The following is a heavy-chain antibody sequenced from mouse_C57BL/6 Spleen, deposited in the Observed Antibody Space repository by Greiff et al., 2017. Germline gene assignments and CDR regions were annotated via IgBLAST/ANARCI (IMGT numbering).Heavy chain of an antibody. D-gene: IGHD2-5*01. J-gene: IGHJ4*01. CDR1: GYTFTSYW. Sequence: VQLQQPGAELVRPGSSVKLSCKASGYTFTSYWMDWVKQRPGQGLEWIGNLYPSDSETHYNQKFKDKATLTVDKSSSTAYMQLSSLTSEDSAVYYCARYDSKSGAMDYWGQGTSVTVSS. CDR2: LYPSDSET. CDR3: ARYDSKSGAMDY. V-gene: IGHV1-61*01.